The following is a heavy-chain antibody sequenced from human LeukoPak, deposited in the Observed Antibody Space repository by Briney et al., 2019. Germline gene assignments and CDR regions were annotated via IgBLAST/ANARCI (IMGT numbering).Heavy chain of an antibody. V-gene: IGHV3-15*01. Sequence: GGSLRLSCAASGFTFSNAWMSWVRQAPGKGLEWVGRIKSKTAGGTTDYAAPVKGRFTISRDDSKNTLYLQMNSLKTEDTAVYYCTTESLTYVGGSFDYWGQGTLVTVSS. CDR1: GFTFSNAW. CDR2: IKSKTAGGTT. J-gene: IGHJ4*02. D-gene: IGHD3-16*01. CDR3: TTESLTYVGGSFDY.